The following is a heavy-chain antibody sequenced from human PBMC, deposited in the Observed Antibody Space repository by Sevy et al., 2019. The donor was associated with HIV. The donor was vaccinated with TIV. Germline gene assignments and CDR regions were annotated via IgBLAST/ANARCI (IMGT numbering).Heavy chain of an antibody. V-gene: IGHV3-7*01. Sequence: GESLKISCAASGFRFTDYWMSWVRQTPGKGLELVATIKQDESEKYYVDSVKGRFVISRDNGKTSVSLQMNGLRVEDTALYYCAREVGGFNWRPYYFDSWGQGTLVTVSS. CDR1: GFRFTDYW. D-gene: IGHD3-16*01. CDR2: IKQDESEK. CDR3: AREVGGFNWRPYYFDS. J-gene: IGHJ4*02.